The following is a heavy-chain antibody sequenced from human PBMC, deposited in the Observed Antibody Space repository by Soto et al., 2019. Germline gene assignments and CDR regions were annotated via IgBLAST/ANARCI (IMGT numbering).Heavy chain of an antibody. D-gene: IGHD6-6*01. V-gene: IGHV4-31*03. Sequence: QVQLQESGPGLVKPSQTLSLTCTVSGGSISSGGYYWSWIRQHPGKGLEWIGYIYYSGSTYYNPSLNSRVTISVDTSKNQFSLKLSSVTAADTAVYYCARDAPPKYSSSSDGYYYYGMDVWGQGTTVTVSS. CDR3: ARDAPPKYSSSSDGYYYYGMDV. CDR2: IYYSGST. CDR1: GGSISSGGYY. J-gene: IGHJ6*02.